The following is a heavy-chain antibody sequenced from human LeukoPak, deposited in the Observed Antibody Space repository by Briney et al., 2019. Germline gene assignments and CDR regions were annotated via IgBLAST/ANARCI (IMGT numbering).Heavy chain of an antibody. D-gene: IGHD3-22*01. CDR1: GFSLSTSGMR. CDR3: ARAIRYDSSRGAFDI. CDR2: IDWDDDK. V-gene: IGHV2-70*04. Sequence: SGPTLVNPTQTLTLTCTFSGFSLSTSGMRVSWIRQPPGKALEWLARIDWDDDKFYSTSLKTKLTISKDTSKNQVVLTMTNMDPVDTATYYCARAIRYDSSRGAFDIWGQGTMVTVSS. J-gene: IGHJ3*02.